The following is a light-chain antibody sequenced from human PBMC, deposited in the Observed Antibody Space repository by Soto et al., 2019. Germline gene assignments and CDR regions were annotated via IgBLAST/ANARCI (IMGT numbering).Light chain of an antibody. CDR2: AAS. Sequence: DIQMTQSPSSLSASVGDRVTITCRASQRISSYLNWYQQKPEKAPKLLIYAASSLQIAIKSRFTGSRSGTDFTLTISSLQPKDFATHYCQKSYSTLICTFGPGTEVDIK. V-gene: IGKV1-39*01. CDR3: QKSYSTLICT. J-gene: IGKJ3*01. CDR1: QRISSY.